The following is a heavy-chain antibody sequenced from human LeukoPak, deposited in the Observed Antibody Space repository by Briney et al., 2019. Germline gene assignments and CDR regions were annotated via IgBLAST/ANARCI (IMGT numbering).Heavy chain of an antibody. CDR1: GGSISSYY. V-gene: IGHV4-4*07. D-gene: IGHD6-19*01. CDR3: ARGLGAIAVAGWSYYFDY. Sequence: SETLSLTCTVSGGSISSYYWSWIRQPAGKGLECIGRIYTSGSTNYNPSLKSRVTMSVDTSKNQFSLKLSSVTAADTAVYYCARGLGAIAVAGWSYYFDYWGQGALVTVSS. CDR2: IYTSGST. J-gene: IGHJ4*02.